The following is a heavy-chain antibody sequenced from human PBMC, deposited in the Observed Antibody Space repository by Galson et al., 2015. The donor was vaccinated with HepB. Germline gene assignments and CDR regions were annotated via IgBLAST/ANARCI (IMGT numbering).Heavy chain of an antibody. CDR2: INPNSGGT. J-gene: IGHJ3*02. D-gene: IGHD3-16*02. CDR3: ARDPVMITFGGVIVTGDAFDI. Sequence: SVKVSCKASGYTFTGYYMHWVRQAPGQGLEWMGRINPNSGGTNYAQKFQGRVTMTRDTSISTAYMELSRLRSDDTAVYYCARDPVMITFGGVIVTGDAFDIWGQGTMVTVSS. CDR1: GYTFTGYY. V-gene: IGHV1-2*06.